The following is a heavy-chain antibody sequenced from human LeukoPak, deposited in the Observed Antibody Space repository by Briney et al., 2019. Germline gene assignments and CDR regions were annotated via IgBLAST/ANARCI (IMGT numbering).Heavy chain of an antibody. CDR1: GGTFSSYA. Sequence: ASVKVSRKASGGTFSSYAISWVRQAPGQGLEWMGRIIPILGIANYAQKFQGRVTITADKSTSTAYMELSSLRSEDTAVYYCARAAVVVTDYYGMDVWGQGTTVTVSS. D-gene: IGHD3-22*01. CDR3: ARAAVVVTDYYGMDV. CDR2: IIPILGIA. J-gene: IGHJ6*02. V-gene: IGHV1-69*04.